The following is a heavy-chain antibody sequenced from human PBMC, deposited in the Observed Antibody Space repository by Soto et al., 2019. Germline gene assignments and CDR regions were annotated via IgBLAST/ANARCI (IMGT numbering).Heavy chain of an antibody. J-gene: IGHJ4*02. V-gene: IGHV4-30-2*06. CDR2: IYHGGST. CDR3: ARDRRSLYHDGSGLDY. CDR1: GGSISSGGYS. D-gene: IGHD3-22*01. Sequence: QLQLQESGSGLVRPSQTLSLSCAVSGGSISSGGYSWNWIRQSPGKGLEWIGYIYHGGSTYSNPSLGSRVTLSVDTSKNQFSLRLNSVIAADTAVYYCARDRRSLYHDGSGLDYWGQGILVTVSS.